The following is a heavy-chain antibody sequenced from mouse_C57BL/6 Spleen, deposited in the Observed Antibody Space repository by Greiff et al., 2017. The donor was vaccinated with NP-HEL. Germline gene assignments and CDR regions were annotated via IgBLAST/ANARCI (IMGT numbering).Heavy chain of an antibody. Sequence: VQLQQSGAELVKPGASVKLSCKASGYTFTSYWMHWVKQRPGQGLEWIGMIHPNSGSTNYNEKFKSKATLTVDKSSSTAYMQLSSLTSEDSAVYYCARCHYYGSSYDAMDYWGQGTSVTVSS. V-gene: IGHV1-64*01. CDR1: GYTFTSYW. J-gene: IGHJ4*01. D-gene: IGHD1-1*01. CDR2: IHPNSGST. CDR3: ARCHYYGSSYDAMDY.